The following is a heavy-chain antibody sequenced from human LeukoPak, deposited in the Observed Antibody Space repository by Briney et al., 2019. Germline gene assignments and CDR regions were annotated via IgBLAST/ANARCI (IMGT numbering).Heavy chain of an antibody. CDR1: GGSLSQWC. D-gene: IGHD3-22*01. V-gene: IGHV4-59*01. CDR2: IYYSGST. J-gene: IGHJ4*02. CDR3: PRSDSMHLLYFVY. Sequence: ETLSLTRPFPGGSLSQWCWRWIREPPGKGLEWIGYIYYSGSTNYNPSLKSRVTISVDTSKNQFSLKLSSVTAADTAVYYCPRSDSMHLLYFVYWGLGTVVTGSS.